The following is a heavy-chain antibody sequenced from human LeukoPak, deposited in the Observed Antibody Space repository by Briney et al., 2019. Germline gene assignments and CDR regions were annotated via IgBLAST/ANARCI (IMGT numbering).Heavy chain of an antibody. J-gene: IGHJ4*02. CDR2: INWNGDST. V-gene: IGHV3-20*04. CDR1: GFTFSSYS. Sequence: GGSLRLSCAGSGFTFSSYSMNWVRQAPGKGLEWVSAINWNGDSTGYADSVKGRFTISRDNAKNSLYLQMNSLRAEDTAIYYCATYRQVLLPFESWGQGTLVTVSS. CDR3: ATYRQVLLPFES. D-gene: IGHD2-8*02.